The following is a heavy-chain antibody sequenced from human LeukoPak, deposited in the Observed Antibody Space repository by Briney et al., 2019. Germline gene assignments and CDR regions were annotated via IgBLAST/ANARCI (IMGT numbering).Heavy chain of an antibody. J-gene: IGHJ4*02. CDR2: INPSSGGT. CDR1: GYTFTGYY. CDR3: ARDYGSGSYYNVRY. D-gene: IGHD3-10*01. V-gene: IGHV1-2*02. Sequence: ASVKVSCKASGYTFTGYYMHWVRQAPGQGLEWMGWINPSSGGTNYAQKFQGRVAMTRDTSISTAYMELSRLRSDDTAVYYCARDYGSGSYYNVRYWGQGTLVTVSS.